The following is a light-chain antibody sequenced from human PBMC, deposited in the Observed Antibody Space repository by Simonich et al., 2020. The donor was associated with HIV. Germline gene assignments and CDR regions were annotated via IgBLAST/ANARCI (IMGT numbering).Light chain of an antibody. CDR1: QSVSSY. J-gene: IGKJ5*01. CDR3: QQRSNYPIT. Sequence: EIVLTQSPATLSLSPGERATLSCRASQSVSSYLAWYQQKPGQAPRLLIYDASNRATGSPARFSGSGSGTDFTLTISSLEPEDFAVYYCQQRSNYPITFGQGTRLEIK. CDR2: DAS. V-gene: IGKV3-11*01.